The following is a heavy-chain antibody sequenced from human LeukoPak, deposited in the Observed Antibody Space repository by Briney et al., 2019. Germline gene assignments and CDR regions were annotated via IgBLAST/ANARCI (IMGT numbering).Heavy chain of an antibody. V-gene: IGHV3-48*01. CDR2: ISYDSAIK. CDR3: VRDNPRCCGVVPANIDDY. CDR1: GLTISSHS. Sequence: GGSLRLSCAASGLTISSHSRNWVRQAPGKGLEWISYISYDSAIKYYADSVRGRFTISRDNAKNSLYLQMHSLSAEDTAVYYCVRDNPRCCGVVPANIDDYWGQGTLVTVSS. D-gene: IGHD2-15*01. J-gene: IGHJ4*02.